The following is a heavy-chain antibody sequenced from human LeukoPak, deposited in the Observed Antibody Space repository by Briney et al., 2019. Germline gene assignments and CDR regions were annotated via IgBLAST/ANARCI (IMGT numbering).Heavy chain of an antibody. CDR2: IYRGDST. CDR1: GFTVSSDY. V-gene: IGHV3-66*01. CDR3: ARDPGLPNGMAV. J-gene: IGHJ6*02. Sequence: GGSLRLSCAASGFTVSSDYMSWVRQAPGKGLEWVSTIYRGDSTYYADSVKGRFTISRDNSKNTLYLQLNSLRAGDTAVYYCARDPGLPNGMAVWGQGTTVTVSS.